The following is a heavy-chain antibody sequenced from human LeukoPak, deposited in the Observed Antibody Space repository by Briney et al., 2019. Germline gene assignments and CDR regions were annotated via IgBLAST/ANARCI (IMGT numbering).Heavy chain of an antibody. CDR3: AKDWTTVVTPKGYYLDS. CDR2: ISTTGGST. Sequence: GALRLSCAASGFSFNNYAMSWVRQAPGMGLEWVSAISTTGGSTYYADSVKGRFTVSRDNSRNTLSLQMDSLRVEDTALYYCAKDWTTVVTPKGYYLDSWGQGTLVTVSS. V-gene: IGHV3-23*01. CDR1: GFSFNNYA. D-gene: IGHD4-23*01. J-gene: IGHJ4*02.